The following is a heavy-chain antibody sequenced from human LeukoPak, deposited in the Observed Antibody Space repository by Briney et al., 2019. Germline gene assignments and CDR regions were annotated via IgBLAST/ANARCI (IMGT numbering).Heavy chain of an antibody. CDR1: GGTFSSYA. CDR3: ARGWDPSIAAAGTCYFDY. Sequence: ASVKVSCKASGGTFSSYAISWVRQAPGQGLEWMGWMNPNSGNTGYAQKFQGRVTMTRNTSISTAYMELSSLRSEDTAVYYCARGWDPSIAAAGTCYFDYWGQGTLVTVSS. J-gene: IGHJ4*02. V-gene: IGHV1-8*02. D-gene: IGHD6-13*01. CDR2: MNPNSGNT.